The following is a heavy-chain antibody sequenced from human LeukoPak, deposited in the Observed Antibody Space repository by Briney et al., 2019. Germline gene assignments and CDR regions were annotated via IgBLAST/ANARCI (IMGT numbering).Heavy chain of an antibody. CDR3: ARVGLLWFGEPTGYFDY. D-gene: IGHD3-10*01. V-gene: IGHV4-61*02. CDR1: GGSISSGSYY. Sequence: SETLSLTCTVSGGSISSGSYYWSWIRQPAGRGLEWIGRIYTSGSTNYNPSLKSRVTISVDTSKNQFSLKLSSVTAADTAVYYCARVGLLWFGEPTGYFDYWGQGTLVTVSS. J-gene: IGHJ4*02. CDR2: IYTSGST.